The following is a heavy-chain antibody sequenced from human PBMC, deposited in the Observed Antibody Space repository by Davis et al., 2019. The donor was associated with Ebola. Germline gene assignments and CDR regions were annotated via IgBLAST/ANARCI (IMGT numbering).Heavy chain of an antibody. Sequence: AASVKVSCKASGGTFSSYTISWVRQAPGQGLEWMGCFDPKYGEPIYAEKFQGRLTLTEDTSTDTAYMELSSLRSEDTAMYYCSVGGQDGGFDYWGQGTLVPVSS. CDR3: SVGGQDGGFDY. J-gene: IGHJ4*02. V-gene: IGHV1-24*01. D-gene: IGHD3-16*01. CDR1: GGTFSSYT. CDR2: FDPKYGEP.